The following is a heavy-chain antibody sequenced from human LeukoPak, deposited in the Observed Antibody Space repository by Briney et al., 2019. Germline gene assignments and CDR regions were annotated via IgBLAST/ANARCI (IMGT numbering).Heavy chain of an antibody. Sequence: PSETLSLTCSVSGGSISGSSSYWGWICQPPGKGLEWIGSIYYSGSTYDNPALKSRVSTSVDTSKNQFSLKLTSVTAADTAVYYCAREIRGLWFGEPRGWFDPWGQGTLVTVSS. J-gene: IGHJ5*02. CDR3: AREIRGLWFGEPRGWFDP. D-gene: IGHD3-10*01. CDR2: IYYSGST. CDR1: GGSISGSSSY. V-gene: IGHV4-39*07.